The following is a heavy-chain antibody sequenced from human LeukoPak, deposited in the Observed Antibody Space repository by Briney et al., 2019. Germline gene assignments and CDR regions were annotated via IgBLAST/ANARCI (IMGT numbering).Heavy chain of an antibody. V-gene: IGHV4-4*07. D-gene: IGHD3-22*01. J-gene: IGHJ6*03. CDR2: IYPTGNT. CDR3: ARLKFYDSTGYSPGYYMDV. CDR1: GASVSSYY. Sequence: SETLSLTCTVSGASVSSYYWSWIRQPAGKGPEWIGRIYPTGNTDYNPSLKTRVTMSTDLSKKQFSLRLRSVTAADTAVYYCARLKFYDSTGYSPGYYMDVWGKGTAVTVSS.